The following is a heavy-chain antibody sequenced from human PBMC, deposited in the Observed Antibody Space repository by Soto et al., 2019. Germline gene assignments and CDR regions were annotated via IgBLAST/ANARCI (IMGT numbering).Heavy chain of an antibody. CDR3: ERGHYDFWSGHNYGMDV. CDR1: GYTFTSYD. CDR2: MNPNSGNT. J-gene: IGHJ6*02. V-gene: IGHV1-8*01. Sequence: ASVKVSCKASGYTFTSYDINWVRQATGQGLEWMGWMNPNSGNTGYAQKFQGRVTMTRNTSISTAYMELSSLRSEDTAVYYCERGHYDFWSGHNYGMDVWGQGTTVTVSS. D-gene: IGHD3-3*01.